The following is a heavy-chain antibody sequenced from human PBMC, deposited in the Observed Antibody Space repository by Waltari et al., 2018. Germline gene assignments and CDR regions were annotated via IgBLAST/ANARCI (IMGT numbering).Heavy chain of an antibody. Sequence: QVELQESGPGLVKPSETLSLTCNVSGYYISSHYFWGWLRQPPGKGPEWIGSIFHSGSTYYNPSLKSRVTISVDTSKNQFSLKLISVTAADTAVYYCARVAYSDFWSDYSSRPSFDYWGPGTLVTVSS. CDR1: GYYISSHYF. V-gene: IGHV4-38-2*02. D-gene: IGHD3-3*01. CDR2: IFHSGST. J-gene: IGHJ4*02. CDR3: ARVAYSDFWSDYSSRPSFDY.